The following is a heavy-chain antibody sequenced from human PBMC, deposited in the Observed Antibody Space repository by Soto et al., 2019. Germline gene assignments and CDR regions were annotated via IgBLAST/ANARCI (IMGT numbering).Heavy chain of an antibody. CDR3: ARDRGYYDSSGFPDY. D-gene: IGHD3-22*01. Sequence: GGSLRLSCAASGFTFSSYAIHWVRQAPGKGLEWVAVIWYDGSNKYYADSVKGRFTISRDNSKNTLYLQMNSLRAEDTAVYYCARDRGYYDSSGFPDYWGQGTLVTVSS. J-gene: IGHJ4*02. CDR1: GFTFSSYA. CDR2: IWYDGSNK. V-gene: IGHV3-33*08.